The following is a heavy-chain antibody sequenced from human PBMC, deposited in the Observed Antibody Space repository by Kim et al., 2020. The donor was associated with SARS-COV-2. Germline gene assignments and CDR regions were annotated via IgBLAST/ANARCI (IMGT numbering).Heavy chain of an antibody. V-gene: IGHV4-34*01. CDR1: GGSFSGYY. J-gene: IGHJ4*02. CDR3: ARVPAGVYYYGSGSYLADY. D-gene: IGHD3-10*01. Sequence: SETLSLTCAVYGGSFSGYYWSWIRQPPGKGLEWIGEINHSGSTNYNPSLKSRVTISVDTSKNQFSLKLSSVTAADTAVYYCARVPAGVYYYGSGSYLADYWGQGTLVTVSS. CDR2: INHSGST.